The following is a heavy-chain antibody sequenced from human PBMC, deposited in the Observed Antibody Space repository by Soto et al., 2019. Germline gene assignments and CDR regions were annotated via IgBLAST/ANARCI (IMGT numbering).Heavy chain of an antibody. Sequence: QVQLVESGGGMVQPGRSLRLSCTVSGFTFSTYDMHWVRQAPGKGLEGVAVVSYDAGYKNYADSVKGRFTISRDNSTNTLYLQMNGLRPEDTAVYYCAKVSISKSSAVTFASWGQGTLVTVSS. CDR1: GFTFSTYD. J-gene: IGHJ4*02. CDR3: AKVSISKSSAVTFAS. CDR2: VSYDAGYK. D-gene: IGHD2-15*01. V-gene: IGHV3-30*18.